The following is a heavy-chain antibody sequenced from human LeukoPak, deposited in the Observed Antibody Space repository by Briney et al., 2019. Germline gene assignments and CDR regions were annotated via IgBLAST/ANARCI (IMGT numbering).Heavy chain of an antibody. CDR1: GGSISSSSYY. Sequence: SETLSLTCTVSGGSISSSSYYWGWIRQPPGKGLEWIGSIYYSGSTYYNPSLKSRVTISVATSKNQFSLKLSSVTAADTAVYYCARFIAVAGYFDYWGQGTLVTVSS. J-gene: IGHJ4*02. CDR2: IYYSGST. V-gene: IGHV4-39*01. CDR3: ARFIAVAGYFDY. D-gene: IGHD6-19*01.